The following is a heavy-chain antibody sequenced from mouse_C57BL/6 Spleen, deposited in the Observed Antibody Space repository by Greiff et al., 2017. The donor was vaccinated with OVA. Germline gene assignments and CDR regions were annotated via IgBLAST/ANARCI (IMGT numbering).Heavy chain of an antibody. CDR3: ARRGNSWYFDV. CDR2: ISGGGGNT. CDR1: GFTFSSYT. D-gene: IGHD2-1*01. V-gene: IGHV5-9*01. J-gene: IGHJ1*03. Sequence: EVKLLESGGGLVKPGGSLKLPCAASGFTFSSYTMSWVRQTPEKRLEWVATISGGGGNTYYPDSVKGRFTISRDNAKNTLYLQMSSLRSEDTALYYCARRGNSWYFDVWGTGTTVTVSS.